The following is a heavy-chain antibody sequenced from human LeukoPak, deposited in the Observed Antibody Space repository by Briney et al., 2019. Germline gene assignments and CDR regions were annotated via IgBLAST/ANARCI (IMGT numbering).Heavy chain of an antibody. CDR3: ARTPVGFTVGGGLYFYGMDV. CDR2: INPKSDGT. J-gene: IGHJ6*02. CDR1: GYTFIDYY. V-gene: IGHV1-2*02. D-gene: IGHD3-16*01. Sequence: ASVKVSCKASGYTFIDYYMQWVRQAPGQGLEWMGRINPKSDGTKYAQKLHGRVTMTRDTSISTAYMELSRLRSDDTAVYYCARTPVGFTVGGGLYFYGMDVWGQGTTVTISS.